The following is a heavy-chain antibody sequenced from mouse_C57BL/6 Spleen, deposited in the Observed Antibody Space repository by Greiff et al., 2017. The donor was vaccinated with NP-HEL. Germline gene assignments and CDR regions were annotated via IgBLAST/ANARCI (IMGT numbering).Heavy chain of an antibody. CDR1: GYTFTSYW. V-gene: IGHV1-69*01. Sequence: QVQLQQPGAELVMPGASVKLSCKASGYTFTSYWMHWVKQRPGQGLEWIGGIDPSDSYTNYNQKFKGKSTLTVDKSSSTAYMQLSSLTSEDSAVYYCARGGSFLYFDVWGTGTTVTVSS. CDR2: IDPSDSYT. J-gene: IGHJ1*03. CDR3: ARGGSFLYFDV.